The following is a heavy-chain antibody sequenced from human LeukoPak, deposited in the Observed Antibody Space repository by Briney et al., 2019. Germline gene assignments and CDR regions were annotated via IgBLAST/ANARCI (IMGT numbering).Heavy chain of an antibody. CDR3: TRDGRGVGGSYSGYFDY. CDR1: GDSVSYNSAA. CDR2: TYYRSKWYN. J-gene: IGHJ4*02. Sequence: KTSQTLSLTCAISGDSVSYNSAAWNWIRQSPSRGLEWQGRTYYRSKWYNDYAVSVKSRITINPDTSKNQFSLQLNSVTPEDTAVYYCTRDGRGVGGSYSGYFDYWGQGTLVTVSS. V-gene: IGHV6-1*01. D-gene: IGHD1-26*01.